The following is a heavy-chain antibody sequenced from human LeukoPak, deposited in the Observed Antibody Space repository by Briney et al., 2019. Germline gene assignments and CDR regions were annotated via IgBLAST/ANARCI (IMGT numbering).Heavy chain of an antibody. V-gene: IGHV4-34*01. J-gene: IGHJ6*02. D-gene: IGHD3-3*01. CDR3: ARLRTGGANLRNLLKSGYPDYYYYYGMDV. CDR1: GGSFSGYY. Sequence: PSETLSLTCAVYGGSFSGYYWSWIRQPPGKGLEWIGEINHSGSTNYNPSLKSRVTISVDTSKNQFSLKLSSVTAADTAVYYCARLRTGGANLRNLLKSGYPDYYYYYGMDVWGQGTTVTVSS. CDR2: INHSGST.